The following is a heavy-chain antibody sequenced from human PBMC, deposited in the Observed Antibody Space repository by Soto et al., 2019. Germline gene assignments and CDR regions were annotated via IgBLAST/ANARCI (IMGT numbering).Heavy chain of an antibody. V-gene: IGHV1-69*12. J-gene: IGHJ2*01. CDR2: IIPIFGTA. CDR1: GGTFSSYT. Sequence: QVQLVQSGAEVKKLGSSVTVSCKASGGTFSSYTISWVRQAPGQGLEWMGGIIPIFGTANYAQKLQGRVTITADESTSTAYMELSSLRSEDTAVYYCARGNHRWLQLWYFDLWGRGTLVTVSS. CDR3: ARGNHRWLQLWYFDL. D-gene: IGHD5-12*01.